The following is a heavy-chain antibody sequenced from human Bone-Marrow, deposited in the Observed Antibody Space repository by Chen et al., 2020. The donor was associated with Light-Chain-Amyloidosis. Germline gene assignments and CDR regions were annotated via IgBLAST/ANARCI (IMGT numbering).Heavy chain of an antibody. CDR1: GFTFSSYA. D-gene: IGHD1-1*01. CDR3: AKGVEIRRGCYYGMDV. Sequence: EVQLLESGGGLVQPGGSLRLHCAASGFTFSSYAMRWVSQAPGKGLEGVSAISGSGGSTYYAGCVKGRCTISRDNSKNTLYLQMNSLRAEDTAVYYCAKGVEIRRGCYYGMDVWGQGTTVTVSS. CDR2: ISGSGGST. V-gene: IGHV3-23*01. J-gene: IGHJ6*02.